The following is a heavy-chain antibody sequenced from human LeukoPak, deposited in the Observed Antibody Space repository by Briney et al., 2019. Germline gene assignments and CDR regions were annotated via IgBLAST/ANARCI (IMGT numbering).Heavy chain of an antibody. CDR1: GFTFSSYW. V-gene: IGHV3-74*01. Sequence: GGSLRLSCAASGFTFSSYWMHWVRQAPGKGLVWVSHINIDGSTTSYADSVKGRFTISRDNAKNTLYLQMNSLRAEDTAVYYCARGWKYSIPDYWGQGTLVTVSS. J-gene: IGHJ4*02. CDR3: ARGWKYSIPDY. D-gene: IGHD6-6*01. CDR2: INIDGSTT.